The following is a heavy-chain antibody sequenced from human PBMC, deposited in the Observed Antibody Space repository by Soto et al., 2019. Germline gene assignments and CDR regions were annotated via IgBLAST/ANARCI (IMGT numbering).Heavy chain of an antibody. D-gene: IGHD6-13*01. J-gene: IGHJ4*02. Sequence: PGGSLRLSCAASGFTFSSYGMHWVRQAPGKGLEWVAVIWYDGSNKYYADSVKGRFTISRDNSKNTLYLQMNSLRAEDTAVYYCARDLVAAAGPFDYWGQGTLVTVSS. V-gene: IGHV3-33*01. CDR2: IWYDGSNK. CDR3: ARDLVAAAGPFDY. CDR1: GFTFSSYG.